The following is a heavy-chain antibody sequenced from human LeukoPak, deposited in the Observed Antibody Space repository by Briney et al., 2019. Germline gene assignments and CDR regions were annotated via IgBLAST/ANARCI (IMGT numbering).Heavy chain of an antibody. Sequence: GRSLRLSCAASGFTFSNYGMHWVRQVPGKGLEWVAAIWFDGIKKYYADSVKGRLTISRDNSKNTLYLQMNSLRAEDTAVYYCARDLEDSSPFGAFDMWGQGTMVTVSS. J-gene: IGHJ3*02. V-gene: IGHV3-33*01. CDR1: GFTFSNYG. CDR3: ARDLEDSSPFGAFDM. CDR2: IWFDGIKK. D-gene: IGHD3-22*01.